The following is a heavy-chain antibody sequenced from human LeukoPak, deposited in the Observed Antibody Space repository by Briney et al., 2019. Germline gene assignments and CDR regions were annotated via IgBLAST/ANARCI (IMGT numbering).Heavy chain of an antibody. CDR2: INPNSAGT. Sequence: ASVKVSCKASGYTFTDYYLHWLRQDPGQGLEWVGWINPNSAGTEYAQEFQGRVTMTRDTSNSTAYMELSRLRPDDTAVYYCARDRWYAFDLWGQGTLLTVSS. CDR3: ARDRWYAFDL. J-gene: IGHJ4*02. CDR1: GYTFTDYY. D-gene: IGHD6-13*01. V-gene: IGHV1-2*02.